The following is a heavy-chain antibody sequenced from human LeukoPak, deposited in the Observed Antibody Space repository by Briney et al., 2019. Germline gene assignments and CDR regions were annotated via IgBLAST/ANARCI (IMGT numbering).Heavy chain of an antibody. V-gene: IGHV1-18*01. J-gene: IGHJ4*02. CDR3: ARDSPIAAAWGTLAY. D-gene: IGHD6-13*01. Sequence: ASVKVSCKASGHTLTSYGISWVRQAPGQGLEWMGWISAYNGNTNYAQKLQGRVTMTTDTSTSTAYMELRSLRSDDTAVYYCARDSPIAAAWGTLAYWGQGTLVTVSS. CDR2: ISAYNGNT. CDR1: GHTLTSYG.